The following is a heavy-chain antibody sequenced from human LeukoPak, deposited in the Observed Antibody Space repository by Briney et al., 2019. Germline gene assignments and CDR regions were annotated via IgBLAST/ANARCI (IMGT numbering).Heavy chain of an antibody. V-gene: IGHV1-8*01. J-gene: IGHJ5*02. CDR3: ARDIPRYCSSTSCSIIGGGHNWFDP. CDR2: MNPNSGNT. CDR1: GYTFTSYD. D-gene: IGHD2-2*01. Sequence: ASVKVSCKASGYTFTSYDINWVRQATGQGLEWMGWMNPNSGNTGYAQKFQGRVTMTRNTSISTAYMELSSLRSEDTAVYYCARDIPRYCSSTSCSIIGGGHNWFDPWGQGTLVTVSS.